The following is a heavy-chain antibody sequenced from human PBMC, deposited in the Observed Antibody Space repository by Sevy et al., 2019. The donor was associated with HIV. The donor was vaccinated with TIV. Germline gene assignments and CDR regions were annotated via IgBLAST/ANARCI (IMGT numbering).Heavy chain of an antibody. CDR2: ITSSGGRT. Sequence: GGSLRLSCAASEFTFSNYAMSWVRQAPGKGLDWVSTITSSGGRTYYADSVRGRFTISRDNSKHTLYLQMNSLRAEDTAVYYCATYYYDSSGYYSAGWFDPWGQGTLVTVSS. CDR1: EFTFSNYA. CDR3: ATYYYDSSGYYSAGWFDP. D-gene: IGHD3-22*01. J-gene: IGHJ5*02. V-gene: IGHV3-23*01.